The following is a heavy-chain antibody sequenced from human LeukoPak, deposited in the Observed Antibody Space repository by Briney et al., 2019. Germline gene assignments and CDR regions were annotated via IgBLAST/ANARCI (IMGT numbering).Heavy chain of an antibody. Sequence: GGSLRLSCAASGFTFSSYGMHWVRQAPGKGLEWVAAVSNDGNYKYYADSVKGRVTISRDKSKSTLYLQMNSLRPEDTAVYYCAKEGGSYYGGRNFDYWGQGTLVTVSS. J-gene: IGHJ4*02. CDR2: VSNDGNYK. D-gene: IGHD1-26*01. V-gene: IGHV3-30*18. CDR3: AKEGGSYYGGRNFDY. CDR1: GFTFSSYG.